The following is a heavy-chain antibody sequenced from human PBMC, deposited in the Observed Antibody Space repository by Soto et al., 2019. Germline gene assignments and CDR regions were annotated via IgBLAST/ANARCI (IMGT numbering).Heavy chain of an antibody. V-gene: IGHV1-46*01. CDR1: GYTFTSYY. CDR3: ARGGSYYYDSSGYYVTPDY. J-gene: IGHJ4*02. CDR2: INPSGGST. Sequence: QVQLVQSGAEVKKPGASVKVSCKASGYTFTSYYMHWVRQAPGQGLEWMGIINPSGGSTSYAQKLQGRVTMTRDTSTSTVYMELSSLRSEDTAVYYCARGGSYYYDSSGYYVTPDYWGQGTLVTVSS. D-gene: IGHD3-22*01.